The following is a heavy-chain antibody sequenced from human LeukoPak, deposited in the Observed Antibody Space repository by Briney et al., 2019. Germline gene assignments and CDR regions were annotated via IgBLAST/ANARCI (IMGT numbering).Heavy chain of an antibody. Sequence: GGSLRLSCVPFGFTFSNYAMSWVRQAPGKGLEWVGRIKSKTDGGTTDYAAPVKGRFTISRDDSKNTLYLQMNSLKTEDTAVYYCTTDLSTPQWLVLLHWGQGTLVTVSS. CDR3: TTDLSTPQWLVLLH. J-gene: IGHJ4*02. CDR1: GFTFSNYA. CDR2: IKSKTDGGTT. D-gene: IGHD6-19*01. V-gene: IGHV3-15*01.